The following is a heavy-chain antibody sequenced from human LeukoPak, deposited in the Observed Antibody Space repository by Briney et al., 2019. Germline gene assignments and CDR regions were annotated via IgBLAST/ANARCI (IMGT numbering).Heavy chain of an antibody. CDR3: TRAKRVIFDC. D-gene: IGHD1-1*01. CDR2: INPNSGAT. J-gene: IGHJ4*01. Sequence: AAVKVTCKASGYTFTGYYMHWVRQAPGQGLEWMGWINPNSGATLFAHKFQGRVTMTMDTYINTAYMELNRLRSDDPDVYYCTRAKRVIFDCCGQGTLVTV. V-gene: IGHV1-2*02. CDR1: GYTFTGYY.